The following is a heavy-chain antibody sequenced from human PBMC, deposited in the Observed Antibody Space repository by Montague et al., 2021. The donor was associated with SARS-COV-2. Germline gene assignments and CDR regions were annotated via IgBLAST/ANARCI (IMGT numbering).Heavy chain of an antibody. D-gene: IGHD3-3*01. J-gene: IGHJ6*04. Sequence: TLSLTCTVSGGSISSGGYYWSWIRQHPGKGLEWIGCIYYSGSTYYNPSLKSRVTISVDTSKNQFSLKLSSVTAADTAVYYCARGGTSKGIFGVVTDVLGVDVWGKGTPVTVSS. CDR1: GGSISSGGYY. V-gene: IGHV4-31*03. CDR3: ARGGTSKGIFGVVTDVLGVDV. CDR2: IYYSGST.